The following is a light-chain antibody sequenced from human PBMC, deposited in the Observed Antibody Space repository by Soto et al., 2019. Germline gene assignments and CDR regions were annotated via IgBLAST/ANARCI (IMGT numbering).Light chain of an antibody. CDR2: GAS. V-gene: IGKV3-20*01. J-gene: IGKJ1*01. Sequence: EIVLTQSPGILSLSPGERATLSCRASQSVSNDFLAWYQQKPGQAPRLLIYGASTRATDVPDRFSGSGSGADSALTLSIRGPEDVAFDVYQQYGSAPPGTFGQGTKVDNK. CDR3: QQYGSAPPGT. CDR1: QSVSNDF.